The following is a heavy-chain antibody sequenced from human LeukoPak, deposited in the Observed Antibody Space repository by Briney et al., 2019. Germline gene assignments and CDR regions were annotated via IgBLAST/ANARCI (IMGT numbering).Heavy chain of an antibody. CDR3: ARFRGELMDGFDF. J-gene: IGHJ4*02. Sequence: GESLKISCKGSGHTFSTDWIAWVRQMPGKGLEWMGVIYAGDADTRYSPSFQGQVTISADKSLNTAYLQWTNLKASDTAMYCCARFRGELMDGFDFWGQGTLVTVSS. D-gene: IGHD1-7*01. CDR1: GHTFSTDW. V-gene: IGHV5-51*01. CDR2: IYAGDADT.